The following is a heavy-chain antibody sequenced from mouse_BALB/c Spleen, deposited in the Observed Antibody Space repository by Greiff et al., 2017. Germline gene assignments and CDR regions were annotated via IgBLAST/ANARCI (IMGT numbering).Heavy chain of an antibody. CDR2: INPYNDGT. CDR3: AREGAWGSGYAMDY. V-gene: IGHV1-14*01. Sequence: EVKLVESGPELVKPGASVKMSCKASGYTFTSYVMHWVKQKPGQGLEWIGYINPYNDGTKYNEKFKGKATLTSDKSSSTAYMELSSLTSEDSAVYYCAREGAWGSGYAMDYWGQGTSVTVSS. D-gene: IGHD1-1*01. CDR1: GYTFTSYV. J-gene: IGHJ4*01.